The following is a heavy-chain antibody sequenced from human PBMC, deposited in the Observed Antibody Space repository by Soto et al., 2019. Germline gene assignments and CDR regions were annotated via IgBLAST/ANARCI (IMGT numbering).Heavy chain of an antibody. J-gene: IGHJ4*02. V-gene: IGHV1-2*02. D-gene: IGHD2-8*02. CDR1: GYSFTGYY. Sequence: HEHLVQSGAEVKRPGASLKVSCKASGYSFTGYYIHWVRHAPGQGLEWMGWINPDSGATNYAQNFQGRVTLTSDKAISTASMALTSLTSDDTAFYYCARGDYGTGGYPFPYFDSWGQGTLVIVSS. CDR3: ARGDYGTGGYPFPYFDS. CDR2: INPDSGAT.